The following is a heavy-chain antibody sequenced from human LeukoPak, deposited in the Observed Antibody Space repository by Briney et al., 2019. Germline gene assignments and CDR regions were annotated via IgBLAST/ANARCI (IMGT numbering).Heavy chain of an antibody. CDR2: ISYDGSNK. V-gene: IGHV3-30*18. D-gene: IGHD5-12*01. CDR1: GFTFSSYG. CDR3: AKDREAMVATLDY. Sequence: GRSLRLSCAASGFTFSSYGMHWVRQAPGKGLEWVAVISYDGSNKYYADSVKGRFTISRDNSKNTLYLQMNSLRAEDTAVYYCAKDREAMVATLDYWGQGTLSPSPQ. J-gene: IGHJ4*02.